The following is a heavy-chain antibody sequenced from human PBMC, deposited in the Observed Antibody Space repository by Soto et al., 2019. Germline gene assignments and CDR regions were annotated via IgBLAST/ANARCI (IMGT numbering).Heavy chain of an antibody. CDR3: ARGGVLVAARRSPDY. CDR2: INHSGST. D-gene: IGHD6-6*01. CDR1: GGSFSGYY. J-gene: IGHJ4*02. V-gene: IGHV4-34*01. Sequence: SETLSLTCAVYGGSFSGYYWSWIRQPPGKGLEWIGEINHSGSTNYNPSLKSRVTISVDTSKNQFSLKLSSVTAADTAVYYCARGGVLVAARRSPDYWGPGTMGTVSS.